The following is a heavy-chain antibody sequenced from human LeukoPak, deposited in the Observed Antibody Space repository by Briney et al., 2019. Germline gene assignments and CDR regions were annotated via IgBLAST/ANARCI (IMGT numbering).Heavy chain of an antibody. Sequence: GRSLRLSCAASGFTFSHYGFYWVRQAPGKGLEWVAVIWSDGTNQFYADSVKGRFTISRDSSQKTVYLEMHSLRTEDTAMYYCARIWLVRGYFDYWGQGTLVTVSS. CDR3: ARIWLVRGYFDY. CDR2: IWSDGTNQ. V-gene: IGHV3-33*01. D-gene: IGHD6-19*01. J-gene: IGHJ4*02. CDR1: GFTFSHYG.